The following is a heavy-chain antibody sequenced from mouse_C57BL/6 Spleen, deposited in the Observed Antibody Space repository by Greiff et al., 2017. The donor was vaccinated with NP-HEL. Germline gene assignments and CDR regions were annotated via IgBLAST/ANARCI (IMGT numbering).Heavy chain of an antibody. CDR2: IYPGDGDT. Sequence: QVQLQQSGPELVKPGASVKISCKASGYAFSSSWMNWVKQRPGKGLEWIGRIYPGDGDTNYNGKFKGKAILTADKSSSTAYMQLSSLTSEDSAVYFCARGDWPWFAYWGQGTLVTVSA. D-gene: IGHD3-3*01. CDR3: ARGDWPWFAY. CDR1: GYAFSSSW. J-gene: IGHJ3*01. V-gene: IGHV1-82*01.